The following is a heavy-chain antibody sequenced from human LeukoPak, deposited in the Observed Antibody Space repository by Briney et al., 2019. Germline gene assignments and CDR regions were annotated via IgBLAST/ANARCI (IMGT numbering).Heavy chain of an antibody. V-gene: IGHV1-8*02. J-gene: IGHJ4*02. CDR1: GYTFTGYY. CDR2: MNPNSGNT. D-gene: IGHD3-16*01. CDR3: ARGLGRRGTRGFDY. Sequence: ASVKVSCKASGYTFTGYYIHWVRQAPGQGLEWMGWMNPNSGNTGYAQKFQGRVTMTRNTSISTAYMELSSLRSEDTAVYYCARGLGRRGTRGFDYWGQGTLVTVSS.